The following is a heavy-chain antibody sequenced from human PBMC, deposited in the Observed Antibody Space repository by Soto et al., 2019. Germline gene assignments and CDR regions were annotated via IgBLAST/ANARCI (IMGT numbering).Heavy chain of an antibody. D-gene: IGHD2-2*01. CDR2: IKQDGSEK. CDR1: GFTFSSYW. J-gene: IGHJ5*02. CDR3: ARELRVVVVPAAMPAHLWGWFDP. Sequence: GGSLRLSCAASGFTFSSYWMSWVRQAPGKGLEWVANIKQDGSEKYYVDSVKGRFTISRDNAKNSLYLQMNSLRAEDTAVYYCARELRVVVVPAAMPAHLWGWFDPWGQGTLVTVSS. V-gene: IGHV3-7*01.